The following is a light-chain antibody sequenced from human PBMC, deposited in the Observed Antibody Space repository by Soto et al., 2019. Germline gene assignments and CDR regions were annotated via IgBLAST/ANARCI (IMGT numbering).Light chain of an antibody. Sequence: DIQMTQSPSSVSASVGDRVTITCRASRDIKTSLAWYQQRPGKGPELLIYDASTLQSGVPSRISGSGSGTEFTLTISRLQPEAFATFYCQQINSFPPTFGGGTKVAI. V-gene: IGKV1-12*01. CDR1: RDIKTS. CDR3: QQINSFPPT. CDR2: DAS. J-gene: IGKJ4*01.